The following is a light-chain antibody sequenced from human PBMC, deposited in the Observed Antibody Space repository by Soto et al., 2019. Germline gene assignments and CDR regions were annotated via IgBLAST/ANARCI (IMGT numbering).Light chain of an antibody. V-gene: IGKV3-20*01. Sequence: EILFTQSPGTLSFSPGERATLSCRASQSVSGSYLAWYQQKPGQAPRLLIFGASNRATGIPDRFSGSGSGTDFTLAISRLEPEDFAVYYCQHYDSSLTLGGGTKVDIK. CDR2: GAS. J-gene: IGKJ4*01. CDR1: QSVSGSY. CDR3: QHYDSSLT.